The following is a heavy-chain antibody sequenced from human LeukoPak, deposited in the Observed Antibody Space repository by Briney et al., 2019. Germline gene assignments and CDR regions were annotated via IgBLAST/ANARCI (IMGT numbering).Heavy chain of an antibody. V-gene: IGHV3-23*01. J-gene: IGHJ6*03. CDR1: GFTSSSHP. CDR3: AKSYSYYHMDD. Sequence: PGGSLRLSCAASGFTSSSHPMSWVRLAPGKGLEWVSSIRGSGDSTYYADSVKGRFTISRDNTKNTLYLQMNSLRGDDTAVYYCAKSYSYYHMDDWGKGTSVTVSS. CDR2: IRGSGDST.